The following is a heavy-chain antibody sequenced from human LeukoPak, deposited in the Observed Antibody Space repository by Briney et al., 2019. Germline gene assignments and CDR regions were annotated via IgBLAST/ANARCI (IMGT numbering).Heavy chain of an antibody. Sequence: SETLSLTCSVSGYSISSGFYWGWIRQPPGKGLEWIGSIYYSGSTYYNPSLKSRVTISVDTSKNQFSLKLSSVTAADTAVYYCARAASGRGDYWGQGTLVTVSS. CDR2: IYYSGST. J-gene: IGHJ4*02. CDR1: GYSISSGFY. D-gene: IGHD6-19*01. V-gene: IGHV4-38-2*02. CDR3: ARAASGRGDY.